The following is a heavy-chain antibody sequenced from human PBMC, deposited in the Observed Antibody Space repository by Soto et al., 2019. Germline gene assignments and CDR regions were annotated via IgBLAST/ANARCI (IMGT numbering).Heavy chain of an antibody. CDR1: GGSLSSDY. CDR3: ARQEGYFDWLXGVVDYYGMDV. Sequence: SETLALTCTVSGGSLSSDYWSWIRLPPGKGLEWIGYIYYSGSTNYNPSLKSRVTISVDTSKNQFSLKLSSVTAADTAVYYCARQEGYFDWLXGVVDYYGMDVWGQGTTVT. D-gene: IGHD3-9*01. V-gene: IGHV4-59*08. J-gene: IGHJ6*02. CDR2: IYYSGST.